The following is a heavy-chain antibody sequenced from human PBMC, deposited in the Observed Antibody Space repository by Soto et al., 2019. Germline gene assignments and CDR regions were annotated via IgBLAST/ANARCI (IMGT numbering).Heavy chain of an antibody. J-gene: IGHJ6*02. CDR3: TTLTAGGFDGYYDFWSGYWPYYYYGMDV. Sequence: GGSLRLSCAASGFTFSNAWMNWVRQAPGKGLEWVGRIKSKTDGGTTDYAAPVKGRFTISRDDSKNTLYLQMNSPKTEYTAVYYCTTLTAGGFDGYYDFWSGYWPYYYYGMDVWGQGTTVTVSS. CDR1: GFTFSNAW. D-gene: IGHD3-3*01. CDR2: IKSKTDGGTT. V-gene: IGHV3-15*07.